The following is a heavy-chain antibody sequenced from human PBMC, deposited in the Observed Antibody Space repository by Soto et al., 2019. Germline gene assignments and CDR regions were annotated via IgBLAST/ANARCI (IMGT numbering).Heavy chain of an antibody. Sequence: QITLKESGPTLVKPTQTLTLTCTFSGFSLSSSGVGVAWIQQPPGKALEWLALIYWGDEKLYSPSLKSRLTISKDTSKNQVVLTMTNMDPVDTATYYCAHRYCSGGSCYMSFDYWGQGTLVTVSS. CDR1: GFSLSSSGVG. CDR2: IYWGDEK. CDR3: AHRYCSGGSCYMSFDY. V-gene: IGHV2-5*02. D-gene: IGHD2-15*01. J-gene: IGHJ4*02.